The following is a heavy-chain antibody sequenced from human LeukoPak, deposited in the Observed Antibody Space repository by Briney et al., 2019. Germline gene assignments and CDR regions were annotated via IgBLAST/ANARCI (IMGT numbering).Heavy chain of an antibody. CDR2: INPSGGST. J-gene: IGHJ6*02. D-gene: IGHD3-3*01. V-gene: IGHV1-46*01. CDR1: GYTFTSYY. CDR3: ARDDRYYDFWSAKVGGMDV. Sequence: ASVKVSCKASGYTFTSYYMHWVRQAPGQGLEWMGIINPSGGSTSYAQKFQGRVTITADESTSTAYMELSSLRSEDTAVYYCARDDRYYDFWSAKVGGMDVWGQGTTVTVSS.